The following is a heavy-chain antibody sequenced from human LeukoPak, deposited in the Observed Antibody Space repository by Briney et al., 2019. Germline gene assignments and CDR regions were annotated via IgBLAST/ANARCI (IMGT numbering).Heavy chain of an antibody. CDR2: IISDGRNT. CDR3: ARGNYGFDY. D-gene: IGHD1-7*01. J-gene: IGHJ4*02. Sequence: GGSLRLYCAASGFTFSDYEMYWVRQAPGKGLVWVSRIISDGRNTDYADSVKGRFTISRDNAKNTLYLQMDSLRAEDTAVYYCARGNYGFDYWGQGTLVTVSS. CDR1: GFTFSDYE. V-gene: IGHV3-74*01.